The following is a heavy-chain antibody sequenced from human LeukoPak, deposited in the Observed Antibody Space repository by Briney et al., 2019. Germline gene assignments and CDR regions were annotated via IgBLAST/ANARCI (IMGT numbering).Heavy chain of an antibody. CDR1: GFTFSSYS. CDR2: ISGSGGST. Sequence: GGSLRLSCAASGFTFSSYSMNWVRQAPGKGLEWVSAISGSGGSTYYADSVKGRFTISRDNSKNTLYLQMNSLRAEDTAVYYCAKEPSPGIAVAGTVYYWGQGTLVTVSS. D-gene: IGHD6-19*01. V-gene: IGHV3-23*01. CDR3: AKEPSPGIAVAGTVYY. J-gene: IGHJ4*02.